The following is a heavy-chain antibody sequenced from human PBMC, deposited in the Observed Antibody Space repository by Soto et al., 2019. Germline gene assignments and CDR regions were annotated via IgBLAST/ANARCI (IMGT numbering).Heavy chain of an antibody. V-gene: IGHV4-30-2*01. CDR1: GGSISSGGYS. CDR2: IYHSGST. Sequence: PSETLSLTCAVSGGSISSGGYSWGGIRQPPGKGLEWIGYIYHSGSTNYNPSLKSRVTISVDRSKNQFSLKLSSVTAAYTAVYYCARDSKSTRYCSGGSCYNEGRYYYYMDVWGKGTTVTVSS. J-gene: IGHJ6*03. D-gene: IGHD2-15*01. CDR3: ARDSKSTRYCSGGSCYNEGRYYYYMDV.